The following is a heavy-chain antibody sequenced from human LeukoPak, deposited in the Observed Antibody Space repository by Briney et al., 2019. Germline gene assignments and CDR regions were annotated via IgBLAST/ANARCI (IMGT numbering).Heavy chain of an antibody. CDR3: ARDKGDYWPLDAFDI. J-gene: IGHJ3*02. CDR1: GFTFRSYG. Sequence: GGSLRLSCAASGFTFRSYGMHWVRQAPGKGLEWVAVISNDGSNKYYADSVKGRFTISRDNSKNTLYLQMNSLRAEDTAVYYCARDKGDYWPLDAFDIWGQGTMVTVSS. D-gene: IGHD4-17*01. V-gene: IGHV3-30*03. CDR2: ISNDGSNK.